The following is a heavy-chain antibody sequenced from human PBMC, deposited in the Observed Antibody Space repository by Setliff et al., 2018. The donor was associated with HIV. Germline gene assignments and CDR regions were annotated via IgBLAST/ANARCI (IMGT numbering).Heavy chain of an antibody. J-gene: IGHJ4*02. D-gene: IGHD1-1*01. Sequence: SETLSLTCTVSGDSISNYYWSWVRQPPGKGLEWIGYIYTTGSTNYNPSLKSRVTMSVDTSKNQFSLKLYSVTAADTAVYFCAGELESYNHFDFWGQGTLVTVSS. CDR3: AGELESYNHFDF. CDR2: IYTTGST. V-gene: IGHV4-4*09. CDR1: GDSISNYY.